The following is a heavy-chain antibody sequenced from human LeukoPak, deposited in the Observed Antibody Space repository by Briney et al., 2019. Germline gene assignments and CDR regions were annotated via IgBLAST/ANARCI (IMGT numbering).Heavy chain of an antibody. D-gene: IGHD2-15*01. CDR2: ISGSGGST. CDR3: AKSPDILDYYYGMDV. J-gene: IGHJ6*02. V-gene: IGHV3-23*01. Sequence: PGGSLRLSCAASGFTFSSYAMSWVRQAPGKGLEWVSAISGSGGSTYYADSVKGRLTISRDNSKNTLYLQMNSLRAEDTAVYYCAKSPDILDYYYGMDVWGQGTTVTVSS. CDR1: GFTFSSYA.